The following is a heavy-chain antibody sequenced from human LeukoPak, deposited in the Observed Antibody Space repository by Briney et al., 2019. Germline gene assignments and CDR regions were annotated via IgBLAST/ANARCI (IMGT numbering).Heavy chain of an antibody. Sequence: SETLSLTCTVSGVSISSSSYYWGWLRQPPGKGLEWIGSIYYSGSTYYNPSLKSRVTISVDTSKNQFSLKLSSVTAADTAVYYCARRADYDYVWGSYRDFDYWGQGTLVTVSS. D-gene: IGHD3-16*02. CDR2: IYYSGST. J-gene: IGHJ4*02. V-gene: IGHV4-39*01. CDR3: ARRADYDYVWGSYRDFDY. CDR1: GVSISSSSYY.